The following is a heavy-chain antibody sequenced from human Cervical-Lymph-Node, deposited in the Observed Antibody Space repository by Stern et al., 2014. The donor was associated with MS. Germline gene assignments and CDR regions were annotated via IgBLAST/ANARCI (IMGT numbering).Heavy chain of an antibody. CDR3: AKDVVRSDRPYYYYYGMDV. CDR1: GFTLSYYG. D-gene: IGHD2-15*01. J-gene: IGHJ6*02. Sequence: DQLVESGGGVVQPGKSLRLSCAASGFTLSYYGMHWVRQVPGKGLEWVAVMSYDGSKKYYADSVKGRFTISRDNSKNTLYLQMNSLRPDDTAVYYCAKDVVRSDRPYYYYYGMDVWGQGTTVTVSS. CDR2: MSYDGSKK. V-gene: IGHV3-30*18.